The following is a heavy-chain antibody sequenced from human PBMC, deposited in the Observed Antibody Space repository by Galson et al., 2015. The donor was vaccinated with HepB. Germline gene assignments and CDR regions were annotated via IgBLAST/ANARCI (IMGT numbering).Heavy chain of an antibody. D-gene: IGHD6-19*01. CDR3: ARGYSSGWYRGMAFDI. CDR1: GFTFSDYY. J-gene: IGHJ3*02. CDR2: ISSSGSTI. Sequence: SLRLSCAASGFTFSDYYMSWIRQAPGKGLEWVSYISSSGSTIYYADSVKGRFTISRDNAKNSLYLQMNSLRAEDTAVYYCARGYSSGWYRGMAFDIWGQGTMVTVSS. V-gene: IGHV3-11*01.